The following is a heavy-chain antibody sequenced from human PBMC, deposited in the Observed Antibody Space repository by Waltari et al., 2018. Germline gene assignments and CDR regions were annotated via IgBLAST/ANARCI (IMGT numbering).Heavy chain of an antibody. J-gene: IGHJ6*02. Sequence: EGQLEESGGGLVQPGGSLGLSCAASGFTFSDFYMHWVRQAPGKGLVWITRMKADGSCATDADSVRRRFTISRDNTKSTLYLQMNSLRVDDTAVYYCATHRPGGYGMDVWGQGTTVTVSS. CDR1: GFTFSDFY. D-gene: IGHD2-15*01. CDR2: MKADGSCA. V-gene: IGHV3-74*01. CDR3: ATHRPGGYGMDV.